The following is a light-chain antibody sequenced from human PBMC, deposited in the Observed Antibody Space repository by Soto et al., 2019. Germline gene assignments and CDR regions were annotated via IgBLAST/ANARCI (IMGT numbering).Light chain of an antibody. CDR1: QSLVHSDGNTY. CDR3: MGGTQSHT. Sequence: DDVMTQSPLSLPVPLGQPASISCKSSQSLVHSDGNTYLHWFQQRPGQSPRRLSYKVSNRDSGVTDRFSGRGADSEFTLKISRVGAEDVGIYYCMGGTQSHTFGQGTKLEIK. J-gene: IGKJ2*01. CDR2: KVS. V-gene: IGKV2-30*02.